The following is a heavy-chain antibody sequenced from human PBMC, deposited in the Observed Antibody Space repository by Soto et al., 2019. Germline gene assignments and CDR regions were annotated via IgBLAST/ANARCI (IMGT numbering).Heavy chain of an antibody. D-gene: IGHD3-22*01. CDR1: GFTFSSYA. CDR3: ARDYYKYYDSSGYYRSPAY. J-gene: IGHJ4*02. CDR2: ISYDGSDK. V-gene: IGHV3-30-3*01. Sequence: GGSLRLSCAASGFTFSSYAMRLVRQAPGKGLEWVALISYDGSDKDYADSVKGRFTISRDNSRNTLFLQMNSLRAEDTAVYYCARDYYKYYDSSGYYRSPAYWGQGTLVTVSS.